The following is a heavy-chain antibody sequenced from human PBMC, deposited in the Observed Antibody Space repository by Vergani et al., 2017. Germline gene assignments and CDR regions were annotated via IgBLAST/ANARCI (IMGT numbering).Heavy chain of an antibody. J-gene: IGHJ4*02. D-gene: IGHD3-16*02. CDR2: INHSGST. CDR3: ARGPTYYDYVWGSYRIRYYFDY. V-gene: IGHV4-34*01. Sequence: QVQLQQWGAGLLKPSETLSLTCAVYGGSFSGYYWSWIRQPPGKGLEWIGEINHSGSTNYNPSLKSRVTISVDTSKNQFSLKLSSVTAADTAVYYCARGPTYYDYVWGSYRIRYYFDYWGQGTLVTVSS. CDR1: GGSFSGYY.